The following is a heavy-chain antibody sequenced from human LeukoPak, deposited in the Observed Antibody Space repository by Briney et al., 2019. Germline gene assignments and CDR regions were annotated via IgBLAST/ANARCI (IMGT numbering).Heavy chain of an antibody. CDR2: ISGDGSSS. D-gene: IGHD2-2*01. CDR1: GFTFSTYV. CDR3: VYQVQGVVR. V-gene: IGHV3-64*05. J-gene: IGHJ1*01. Sequence: GGSLRLSCSAFGFTFSTYVMLWVRQAPGKGLQYVSGISGDGSSSYYADSVKGRFTISRDNSKNTLYVQMTSLRTEDTAVYYCVYQVQGVVRWGQGTLVTVSS.